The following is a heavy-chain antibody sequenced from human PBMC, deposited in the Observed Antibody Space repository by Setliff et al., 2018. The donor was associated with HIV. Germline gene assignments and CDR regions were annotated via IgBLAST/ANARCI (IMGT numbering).Heavy chain of an antibody. Sequence: GGSLRLSCAASGFTFSSYAMHWVRQAPGKGLEWVAVVSYGGTNTYYADSVKGRFIISSDDSESTLFLQMNSLRPEDTATYYCVRDPIEGYPDYFDYWGQGALVTVSS. V-gene: IGHV3-30*04. D-gene: IGHD1-26*01. CDR1: GFTFSSYA. CDR2: VSYGGTNT. J-gene: IGHJ4*02. CDR3: VRDPIEGYPDYFDY.